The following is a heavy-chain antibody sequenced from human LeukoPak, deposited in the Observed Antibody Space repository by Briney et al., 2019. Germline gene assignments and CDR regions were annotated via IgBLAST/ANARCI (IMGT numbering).Heavy chain of an antibody. CDR2: ISSDGSRI. V-gene: IGHV3-74*01. CDR3: ARDNGRNGFDI. CDR1: GFTFSSYW. J-gene: IGHJ3*02. Sequence: SGGSLRLSCAASGFTFSSYWMHWVRQAPGKGLVWVSRISSDGSRISYADSVKGRFTISRDDAKKTLDLQMNSLRAEDTAVYFCARDNGRNGFDIWGQGTIVTVSS.